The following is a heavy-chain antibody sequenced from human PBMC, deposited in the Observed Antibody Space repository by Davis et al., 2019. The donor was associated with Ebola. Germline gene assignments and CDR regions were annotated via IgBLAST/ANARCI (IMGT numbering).Heavy chain of an antibody. CDR3: AQNGMRYW. J-gene: IGHJ4*02. D-gene: IGHD2-8*02. CDR2: ISHDGSNK. Sequence: GGSLRLSCAASGFTLRDYAIHWVRQGPGKGLEWVAVISHDGSNKYYAGSVEGRFTVSRDNSKKTMYLQMNSLRAEDTAVYYCAQNGMRYWGGQGTLVTVSS. CDR1: GFTLRDYA. V-gene: IGHV3-30-3*01.